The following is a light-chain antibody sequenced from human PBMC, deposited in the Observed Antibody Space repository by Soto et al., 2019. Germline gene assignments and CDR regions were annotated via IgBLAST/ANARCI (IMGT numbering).Light chain of an antibody. CDR3: AAWYDSLNGRYV. CDR1: SSNIGSNT. J-gene: IGLJ1*01. Sequence: QTVLTQPPSASGTPGQRVTLSFSGSSSNIGSNTVNWYQQLPGTDPKLLIYSNNQRPSGVPDRFSGSKSGTSASLAISGLQSEEEGDYYCAAWYDSLNGRYVFGTGTKLTVL. CDR2: SNN. V-gene: IGLV1-44*01.